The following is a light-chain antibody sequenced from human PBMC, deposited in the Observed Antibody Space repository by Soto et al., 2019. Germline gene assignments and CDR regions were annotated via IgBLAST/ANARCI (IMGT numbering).Light chain of an antibody. CDR2: WAS. Sequence: DIVMTQFPDSLTVPLGERATINCKSSQSVLYSSNNKSYLAWYQHKPGQPPKVLIYWASTRESGVPDRFSGSGSGTDFTLTIRSLQADAVAVYYCQQYYTTPYTFGQGTKLEIK. V-gene: IGKV4-1*01. CDR1: QSVLYSSNNKSY. CDR3: QQYYTTPYT. J-gene: IGKJ2*01.